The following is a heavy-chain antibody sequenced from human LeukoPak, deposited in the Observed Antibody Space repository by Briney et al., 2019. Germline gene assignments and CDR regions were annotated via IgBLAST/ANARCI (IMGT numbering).Heavy chain of an antibody. Sequence: ASVKVSCKASGYTFTNYYLHWVRQAPGQGLEWMGIINPSGGSPNYAQKFQGRVTMTRDTSISTAYMELSRLRSDDTAVYYCARDSRWVGGARHWGQGTLVTVSS. CDR2: INPSGGSP. J-gene: IGHJ4*02. D-gene: IGHD1-26*01. V-gene: IGHV1-46*01. CDR1: GYTFTNYY. CDR3: ARDSRWVGGARH.